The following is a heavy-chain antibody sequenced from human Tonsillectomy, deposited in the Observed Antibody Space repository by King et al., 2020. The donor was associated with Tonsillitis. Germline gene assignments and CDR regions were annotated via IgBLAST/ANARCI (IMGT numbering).Heavy chain of an antibody. CDR1: GGSIYSTNYY. CDR3: ATGWLAPVY. J-gene: IGHJ4*02. Sequence: LQLQESGPGLVRPSETLSLSCTVSGGSIYSTNYYGVWIRQPPGKGLEWIATIYLSGSTYYNPSPKSRVTLSVDTSNHQFSLKLSSVTAADTAVYYCATGWLAPVYWGQGPLVTVSS. D-gene: IGHD6-19*01. V-gene: IGHV4-39*01. CDR2: IYLSGST.